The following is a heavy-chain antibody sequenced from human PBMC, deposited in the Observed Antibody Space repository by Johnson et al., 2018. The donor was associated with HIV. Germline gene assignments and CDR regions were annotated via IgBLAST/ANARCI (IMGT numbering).Heavy chain of an antibody. Sequence: QVQLVESGGGLVQPGGSLRLSCAVSGFKFSDFYMTWIRQVPGKGLECVAYISSSGAGIYYADSVRGRFTISRDNAKNTLYLQMNSLSAEDTALYYCARRRRYGDYFADAFDIWGQGTMVTVSS. V-gene: IGHV3-11*01. CDR2: ISSSGAGI. CDR1: GFKFSDFY. J-gene: IGHJ3*02. D-gene: IGHD4-17*01. CDR3: ARRRRYGDYFADAFDI.